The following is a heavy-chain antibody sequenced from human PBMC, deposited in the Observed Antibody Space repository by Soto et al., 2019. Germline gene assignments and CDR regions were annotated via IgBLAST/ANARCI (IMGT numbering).Heavy chain of an antibody. D-gene: IGHD3-3*01. CDR3: ARHWTSIGYDFGVVVTLSWFDP. CDR2: IYYSGST. Sequence: KPSETLSLTCTVSGGSISSSSYYWGWIRQPPGKGLEWIGSIYYSGSTYYNPSLKSRVTISVDTSKNQFSLKLSSVTAADTAVYYCARHWTSIGYDFGVVVTLSWFDPWGQGTLVTVSS. J-gene: IGHJ5*02. CDR1: GGSISSSSYY. V-gene: IGHV4-39*01.